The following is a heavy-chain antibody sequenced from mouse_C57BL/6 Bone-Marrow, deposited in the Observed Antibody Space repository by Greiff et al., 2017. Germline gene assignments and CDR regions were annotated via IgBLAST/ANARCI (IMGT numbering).Heavy chain of an antibody. D-gene: IGHD1-1*01. J-gene: IGHJ4*01. Sequence: EVMLVESDGGLVQPGSSMKLSCTASGFTFSDYYMAWVRQVPEKGLEWVANINYDGSSTYYLDSLKSRFIISRDNAKNLLFLQMSSLKSEDTATYYCARALLRYYAMDYWGQRTSVTGSS. CDR3: ARALLRYYAMDY. CDR1: GFTFSDYY. V-gene: IGHV5-16*01. CDR2: INYDGSST.